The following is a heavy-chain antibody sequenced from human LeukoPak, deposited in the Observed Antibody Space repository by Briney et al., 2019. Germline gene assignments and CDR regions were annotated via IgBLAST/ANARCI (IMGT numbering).Heavy chain of an antibody. CDR2: IYYSGST. CDR1: GGSISSYY. D-gene: IGHD3-16*01. V-gene: IGHV4-59*01. J-gene: IGHJ4*02. CDR3: ARVVKNLGAAYFDY. Sequence: PSETLSLTCTVSGGSISSYYWSWIRQPPGKGLEWIGYIYYSGSTNYNPSLKSRVTISVDTSKNQFSLKLSSVTAADTAVYYCARVVKNLGAAYFDYWGQGTLVAVSS.